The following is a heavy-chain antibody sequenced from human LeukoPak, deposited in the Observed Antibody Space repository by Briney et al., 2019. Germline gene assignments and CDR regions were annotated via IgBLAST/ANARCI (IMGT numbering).Heavy chain of an antibody. CDR1: GFTFSNYA. V-gene: IGHV3-23*01. CDR2: ISGSGGST. J-gene: IGHJ4*02. CDR3: AKRSNFWTGYLDY. Sequence: GGSLILSCAASGFTFSNYAMSWVRQAPGKGLEWVSVISGSGGSTYYADSVKGRFTISRDNSKDTLFLQMNSLRTEDTAVYYCAKRSNFWTGYLDYWGQGTLVTVSS. D-gene: IGHD3/OR15-3a*01.